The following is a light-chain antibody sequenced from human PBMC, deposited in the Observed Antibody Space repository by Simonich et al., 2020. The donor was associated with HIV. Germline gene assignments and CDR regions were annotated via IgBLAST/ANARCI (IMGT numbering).Light chain of an antibody. CDR3: MQALQTPLT. CDR2: LGS. CDR1: QSLVHSNGYDY. Sequence: DIVMTQSPPSLPVTPGEPASISCRSIQSLVHSNGYDYLDWYLQKPVQSPHLLIYLGSNRASGVPDRFSGSGSGTDFTLKISRVEAEDVGVYYCMQALQTPLTFGGGTKVEIK. J-gene: IGKJ4*01. V-gene: IGKV2-28*01.